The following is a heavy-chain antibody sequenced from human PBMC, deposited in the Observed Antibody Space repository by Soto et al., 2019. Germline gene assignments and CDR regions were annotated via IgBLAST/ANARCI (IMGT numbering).Heavy chain of an antibody. CDR2: IYHSGSP. V-gene: IGHV4-4*02. D-gene: IGHD3-10*01. CDR1: SGSIFTTNW. CDR3: SRKTVVGTTNVGGGYAFDV. Sequence: QVQLQESGPGLVKPSGTLSLTCAASSGSIFTTNWWSWVRQSPGRGLQWIGDIYHSGSPKYNPSHKSRISTSIDNSKDRFFLHLPSVTAAATAVYYWSRKTVVGTTNVGGGYAFDVWGQGTMVTVSS. J-gene: IGHJ3*01.